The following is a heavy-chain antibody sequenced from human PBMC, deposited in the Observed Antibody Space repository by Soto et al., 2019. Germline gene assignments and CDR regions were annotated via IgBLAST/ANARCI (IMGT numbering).Heavy chain of an antibody. D-gene: IGHD2-15*01. Sequence: PGGSLRLSCAASGFTLTNYAMHWVRQGPGKGLEWVAVISYDGNTKFYTDSLKGRFSISRDNSKNTLYLQMNSLRAEDTAVYYCAKDPRYCSGGTCFPEGEHWLDSWGQGTLVTVSS. CDR2: ISYDGNTK. J-gene: IGHJ5*01. CDR1: GFTLTNYA. CDR3: AKDPRYCSGGTCFPEGEHWLDS. V-gene: IGHV3-30-3*01.